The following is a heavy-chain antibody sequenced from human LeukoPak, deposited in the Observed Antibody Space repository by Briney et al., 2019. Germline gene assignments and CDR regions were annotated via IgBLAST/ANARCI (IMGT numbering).Heavy chain of an antibody. CDR1: GFTFSSYG. J-gene: IGHJ4*02. V-gene: IGHV3-23*01. CDR2: ISGSGGST. CDR3: AKDNAYSSGWLYYFDY. Sequence: PGGSLRLSCAASGFTFSSYGMSWVRQAPGKGLEWVSAISGSGGSTYYADSVKGRFTISRDNSKNTLYLQMNSLRAEDTAVYYYAKDNAYSSGWLYYFDYWGQGTLVTVSS. D-gene: IGHD6-19*01.